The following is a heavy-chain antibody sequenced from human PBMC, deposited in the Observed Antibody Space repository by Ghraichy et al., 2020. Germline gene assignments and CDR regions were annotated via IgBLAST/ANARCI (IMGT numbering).Heavy chain of an antibody. CDR1: GGSISSGGYY. Sequence: SETLSLTCTVSGGSISSGGYYWSWICQHPGKGLEWIGYIYYSGSTYYNPSLKSRVTISVDTSKNQFSLKLSSVTAADTAVYYCARGAVAAAGTGEPDYWGQGTLVTVSS. D-gene: IGHD6-13*01. CDR2: IYYSGST. J-gene: IGHJ4*02. V-gene: IGHV4-31*03. CDR3: ARGAVAAAGTGEPDY.